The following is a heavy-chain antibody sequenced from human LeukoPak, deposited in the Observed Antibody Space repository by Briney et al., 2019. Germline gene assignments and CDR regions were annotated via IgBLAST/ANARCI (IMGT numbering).Heavy chain of an antibody. CDR3: ARVVLRALDP. J-gene: IGHJ5*02. D-gene: IGHD3-3*01. CDR2: INPGGGST. V-gene: IGHV1-46*01. Sequence: ASVKVSCKASGYTFTSYYMYWVRQAPGQGLEWMGLINPGGGSTNYAQKFQGRVTMTRDMSTSTVYMELSSLRSEDTAVYYCARVVLRALDPWGQGTLVTVSS. CDR1: GYTFTSYY.